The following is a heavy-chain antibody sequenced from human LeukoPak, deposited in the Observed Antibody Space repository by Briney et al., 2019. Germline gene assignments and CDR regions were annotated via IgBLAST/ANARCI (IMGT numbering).Heavy chain of an antibody. V-gene: IGHV4-59*12. D-gene: IGHD3-10*01. CDR3: ARDLRGGTVYYYYYYMDV. Sequence: SETLSLTCAVSGDSISTSYWNWIRQSPGKGLEWIGYIYYSGSTNYNPSLKSRVSISVDTSKNQFSLKMYSVTAADTAVYYCARDLRGGTVYYYYYYMDVWGKGTTVTVSS. J-gene: IGHJ6*03. CDR2: IYYSGST. CDR1: GDSISTSY.